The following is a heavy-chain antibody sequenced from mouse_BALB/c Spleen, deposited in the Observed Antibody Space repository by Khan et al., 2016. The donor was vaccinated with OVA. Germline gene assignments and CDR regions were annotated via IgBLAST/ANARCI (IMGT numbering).Heavy chain of an antibody. CDR2: ISYIGNT. Sequence: EVELVESGPGLVKPSQSLFLTCTVTGYSITSDYAWNWIRQFPGNKLEWMGYISYIGNTSYNPSRKSRISITRDTSKNQLFLQLNCVTTEDTATYYCARSLGLRREGFAYWGQGALVTVSA. V-gene: IGHV3-2*02. D-gene: IGHD4-1*01. J-gene: IGHJ3*01. CDR3: ARSLGLRREGFAY. CDR1: GYSITSDYA.